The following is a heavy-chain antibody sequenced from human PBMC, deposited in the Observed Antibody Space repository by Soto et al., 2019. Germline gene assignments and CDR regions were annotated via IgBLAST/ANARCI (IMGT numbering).Heavy chain of an antibody. D-gene: IGHD3-3*01. Sequence: SETLSLTCPVSGDSISRGDYYWSWIRQPPGKGLEWIGYIYYSGSTYYNPSRKSRLTISLDTSENQVSLKLTSVTVADTAVYYCGRFSPRFFGVGSIDYWGQGTLVTVSS. CDR1: GDSISRGDYY. J-gene: IGHJ4*02. CDR3: GRFSPRFFGVGSIDY. CDR2: IYYSGST. V-gene: IGHV4-30-4*01.